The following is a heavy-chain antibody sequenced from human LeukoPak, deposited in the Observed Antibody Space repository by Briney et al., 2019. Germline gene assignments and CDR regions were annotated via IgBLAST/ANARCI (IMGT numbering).Heavy chain of an antibody. J-gene: IGHJ3*02. CDR3: ARAPSYYDFWSGYSHDAFDI. V-gene: IGHV1-18*01. CDR1: GYIFTSYG. CDR2: ISANNGNT. Sequence: ASVKVSCKASGYIFTSYGISWVRQAPGQGLEWMGWISANNGNTNYAQKLQGRVTMTTDTSTSTAYMELRSLRSDDTAVYYCARAPSYYDFWSGYSHDAFDIWGQGTMVTVSS. D-gene: IGHD3-3*01.